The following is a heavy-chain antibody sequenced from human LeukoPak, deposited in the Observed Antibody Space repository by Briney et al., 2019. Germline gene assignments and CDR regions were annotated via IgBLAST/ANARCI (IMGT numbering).Heavy chain of an antibody. CDR3: ARDFTAAVGTYDY. CDR2: ISSSSSYI. D-gene: IGHD6-13*01. CDR1: GFTFSGYS. J-gene: IGHJ4*02. V-gene: IGHV3-21*01. Sequence: GGSLRLSCVASGFTFSGYSMNWVRQAPGKGLEWVSFISSSSSYIYYADSVKGRFTISRDNAKTSVCLQMNSLRAEDTAVYYCARDFTAAVGTYDYWGQGTLVTVSS.